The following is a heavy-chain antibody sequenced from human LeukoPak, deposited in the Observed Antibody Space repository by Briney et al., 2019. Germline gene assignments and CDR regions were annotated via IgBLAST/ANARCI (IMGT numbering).Heavy chain of an antibody. J-gene: IGHJ4*02. V-gene: IGHV3-9*01. Sequence: GGSLRLSCAASGFTFDDYAMHWVRQAPGKGLEWVSGISWNSGSIGYADSVKGRFTISRDNAKNSLYLQMNSLRAEDTALYYCAKDRGDLYYFDYWAREPWSPSPQ. CDR1: GFTFDDYA. CDR2: ISWNSGSI. CDR3: AKDRGDLYYFDY. D-gene: IGHD7-27*01.